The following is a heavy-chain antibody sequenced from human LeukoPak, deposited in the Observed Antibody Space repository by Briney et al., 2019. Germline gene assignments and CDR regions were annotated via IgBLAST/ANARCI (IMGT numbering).Heavy chain of an antibody. CDR2: IYYSGST. V-gene: IGHV4-59*01. D-gene: IGHD1-26*01. CDR1: GGSISSYY. Sequence: SETLSLTCTVSGGSISSYYWSSIRQPPGKGLEWIGYIYYSGSTNYNPSLKSRVTISVDTSKNQFSLKLSSVTAADTAVYYCAREVPSYSGSYYPYYYYYMDVWGKGTTVTVSS. J-gene: IGHJ6*03. CDR3: AREVPSYSGSYYPYYYYYMDV.